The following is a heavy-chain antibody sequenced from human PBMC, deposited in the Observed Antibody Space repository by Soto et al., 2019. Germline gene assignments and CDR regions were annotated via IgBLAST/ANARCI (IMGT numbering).Heavy chain of an antibody. D-gene: IGHD2-2*01. V-gene: IGHV4-34*01. Sequence: PSETLSLTCAVYGGSFSGYYWTWIHQPPGTGLEWIGEINHSGSTNYNPSLKSRVTISVDTSKNQFSLKLTSVTAADTAVYYCARDCISTSCPGAFDIWGQGTMVTVSS. CDR2: INHSGST. CDR3: ARDCISTSCPGAFDI. J-gene: IGHJ3*02. CDR1: GGSFSGYY.